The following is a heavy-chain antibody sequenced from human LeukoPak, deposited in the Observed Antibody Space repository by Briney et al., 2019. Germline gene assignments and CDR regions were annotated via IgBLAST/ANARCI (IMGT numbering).Heavy chain of an antibody. CDR1: GGSISSDY. CDR3: ARDSEGWASAYYYYYMDV. CDR2: INSRGST. V-gene: IGHV4-4*07. Sequence: SETLSLTCTVSGGSISSDYWSWIRQPAGKGLDWIGRINSRGSTKYNPSLKSRVTMSVDTSKNQFSLRLTSVTAADTAAYYCARDSEGWASAYYYYYMDVWGKGTTVTVSS. J-gene: IGHJ6*03. D-gene: IGHD3-16*01.